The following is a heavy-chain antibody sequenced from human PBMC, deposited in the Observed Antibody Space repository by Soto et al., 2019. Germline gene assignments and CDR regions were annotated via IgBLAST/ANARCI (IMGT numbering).Heavy chain of an antibody. V-gene: IGHV4-59*01. CDR1: GYTFTSYG. D-gene: IGHD2-2*01. CDR2: IYYSGST. J-gene: IGHJ5*02. Sequence: CKASGYTFTSYGISWIRQPPGKGLEWIGYIYYSGSTNYNPSLKSRVTISVDTSKNQFSLKLSSVTAADTAVYYCARVNRDIVVVPAAMPNAVAYNWFDPWGQGTLVTVSS. CDR3: ARVNRDIVVVPAAMPNAVAYNWFDP.